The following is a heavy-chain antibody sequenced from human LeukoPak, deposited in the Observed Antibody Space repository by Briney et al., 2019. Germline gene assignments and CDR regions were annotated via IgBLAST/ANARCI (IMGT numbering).Heavy chain of an antibody. CDR3: ARDMYYDSSGYPY. D-gene: IGHD3-22*01. J-gene: IGHJ4*02. CDR1: GYTFTGYY. Sequence: GASVKVSCKASGYTFTGYYMHWERQAPGQGLEWMGWINPNSGGTNYAQKVQGRVTMTRDTSISTAYMELSRLRSDDTALYYCARDMYYDSSGYPYWGQGTLVTVSS. V-gene: IGHV1-2*02. CDR2: INPNSGGT.